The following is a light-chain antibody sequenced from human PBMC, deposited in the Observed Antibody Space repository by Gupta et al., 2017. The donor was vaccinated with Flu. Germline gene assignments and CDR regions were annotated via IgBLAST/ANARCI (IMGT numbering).Light chain of an antibody. J-gene: IGLJ1*01. CDR1: SRDIGAYYL. Sequence: HSALTQPPSVSGSPAQSIAISCTGNSRDIGAYYLVSWYQQHLGKAPKLIIYVVTNRPSGVSDRFYGSKSGNTAYLTIAGLQAEDEDDYYCSSYTRTNTGVFGSGTKVTVL. CDR3: SSYTRTNTGV. CDR2: VVT. V-gene: IGLV2-14*01.